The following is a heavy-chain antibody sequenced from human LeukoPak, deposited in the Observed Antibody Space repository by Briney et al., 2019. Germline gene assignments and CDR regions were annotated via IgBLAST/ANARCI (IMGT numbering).Heavy chain of an antibody. V-gene: IGHV4-59*11. D-gene: IGHD3-9*01. CDR3: ARAANLRYFDWLLWDY. Sequence: SETLSLTCTVSGGSISSHYWSWIRQPPGKGLEWIGYIYYSGSTNYNPSLKSRVTISVDTSKNQFSLKLSSVTAADTAVYYCARAANLRYFDWLLWDYWGQGTLVTVSS. CDR2: IYYSGST. CDR1: GGSISSHY. J-gene: IGHJ4*02.